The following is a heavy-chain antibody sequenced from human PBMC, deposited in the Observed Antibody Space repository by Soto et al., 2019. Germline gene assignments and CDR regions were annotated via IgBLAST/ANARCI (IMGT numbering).Heavy chain of an antibody. J-gene: IGHJ3*02. D-gene: IGHD2-15*01. CDR2: IYYSGST. V-gene: IGHV4-59*04. Sequence: PSWTVRQTGAVANGVVITDCRSFIRQPPGKGLEWIGYIYYSGSTYYNPSLKSRVTISVDTSKNQFPLKLSSVTAADTAVYYCARRSVVVVVVADHHAFDICRQGRMVTVS. CDR3: ARRSVVVVVVADHHAFDI. CDR1: NGVVITDC.